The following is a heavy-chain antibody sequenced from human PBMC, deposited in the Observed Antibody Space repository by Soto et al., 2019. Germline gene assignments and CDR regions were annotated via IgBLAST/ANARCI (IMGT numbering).Heavy chain of an antibody. J-gene: IGHJ1*01. V-gene: IGHV3-23*01. D-gene: IGHD6-13*01. CDR2: ISGSGGTT. CDR1: GFSFSTYA. Sequence: EVQLLESGGGLVQPEGSLGLSCAASGFSFSTYAMSWVRQAPGKGLEWVSGISGSGGTTYYADSVKGRFTISRDNSKNTLYLQVNSLRAEDTAVYYCAKDQAAAGTISRYFQHWGQGTLVTVSS. CDR3: AKDQAAAGTISRYFQH.